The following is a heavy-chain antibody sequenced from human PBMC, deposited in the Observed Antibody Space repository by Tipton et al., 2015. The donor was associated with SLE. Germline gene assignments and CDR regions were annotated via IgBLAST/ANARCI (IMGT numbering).Heavy chain of an antibody. J-gene: IGHJ4*02. Sequence: GSLRLSCAGSGFTFSSYAMTWVRQAPGKGLEWVSSVRGRTDSTYYADSVKGRFTISRDNSKNTVYLHMNSLRADDTAIYYCASASWNYGFFDYWGQGTLVTVSS. D-gene: IGHD1-7*01. CDR1: GFTFSSYA. CDR2: VRGRTDST. CDR3: ASASWNYGFFDY. V-gene: IGHV3-23*01.